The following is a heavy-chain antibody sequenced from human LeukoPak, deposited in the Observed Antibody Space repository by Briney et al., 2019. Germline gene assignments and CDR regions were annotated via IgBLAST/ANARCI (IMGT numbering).Heavy chain of an antibody. Sequence: SVKVSCKASGGTFSSYAISWVRQAPGQGLEWMGRIIPILGIANYAQKFPGRVTITADKSTSTAYMELSSLRPEDTPVYYCARDRRGGYSYGSGYYYYGMDVWGQGTTVTVSS. CDR2: IIPILGIA. CDR3: ARDRRGGYSYGSGYYYYGMDV. J-gene: IGHJ6*02. V-gene: IGHV1-69*04. D-gene: IGHD5-18*01. CDR1: GGTFSSYA.